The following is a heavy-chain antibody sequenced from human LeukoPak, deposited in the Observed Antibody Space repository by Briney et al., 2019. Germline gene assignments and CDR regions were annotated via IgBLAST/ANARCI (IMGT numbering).Heavy chain of an antibody. CDR3: AREAVRGVTHHDYGRDV. V-gene: IGHV3-66*01. CDR1: GFTFSSYA. Sequence: PGGSLRLSCAASGFTFSSYAMSWVRQAPGKGLEWVSVIYSGGSTYYADSVKGRFTISRDNSKNTLSLQMNSLRAEDPAVYYFAREAVRGVTHHDYGRDVGARGTTVPVPS. CDR2: IYSGGST. D-gene: IGHD3-10*01. J-gene: IGHJ6*02.